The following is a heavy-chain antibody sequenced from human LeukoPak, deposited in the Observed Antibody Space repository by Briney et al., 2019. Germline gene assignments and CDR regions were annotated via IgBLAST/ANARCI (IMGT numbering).Heavy chain of an antibody. CDR1: GYTFTAYY. CDR2: IIPIFGTA. V-gene: IGHV1-69*13. J-gene: IGHJ6*02. CDR3: ARDKVVVPAAPSSYGMDV. D-gene: IGHD2-2*01. Sequence: SVKVSCKASGYTFTAYYMHWVRQAPGQGLEWMGGIIPIFGTANYAQKFQGRVTITADESTSTAYMELSSLRSEDTAVYYCARDKVVVPAAPSSYGMDVWGQGTTVTVSS.